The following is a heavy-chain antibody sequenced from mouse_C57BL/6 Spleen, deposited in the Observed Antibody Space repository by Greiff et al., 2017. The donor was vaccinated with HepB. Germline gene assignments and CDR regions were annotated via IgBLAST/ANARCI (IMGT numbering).Heavy chain of an antibody. J-gene: IGHJ2*01. CDR1: GYTFTSYW. CDR2: IDPSDSYT. V-gene: IGHV1-50*01. Sequence: QVQLQQPGAELVKPGASVKLSCKASGYTFTSYWMQWVKQRPGQGLEWIGEIDPSDSYTNYNQKFKGKATLTVDTSSSTAYMQLSSLTSEDSAVYYCARRGYYGGDYWGQGTTLTVSS. D-gene: IGHD1-1*01. CDR3: ARRGYYGGDY.